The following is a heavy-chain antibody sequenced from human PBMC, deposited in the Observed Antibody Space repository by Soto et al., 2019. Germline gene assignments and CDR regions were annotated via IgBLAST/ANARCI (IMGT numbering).Heavy chain of an antibody. CDR2: IGGSGGST. V-gene: IGHV3-23*01. J-gene: IGHJ4*02. CDR3: AKREIAAAGSRFFDY. Sequence: EVQLLQSGGGLVQPGGSLRLSCAASGLTFSTYGMSWVRQAPGKGLEWVSSIGGSGGSTYYADSVKGRFTISRDNSKNTLFVQMNSLRAEDTAVYYCAKREIAAAGSRFFDYWGQGSLVTVAS. CDR1: GLTFSTYG. D-gene: IGHD6-13*01.